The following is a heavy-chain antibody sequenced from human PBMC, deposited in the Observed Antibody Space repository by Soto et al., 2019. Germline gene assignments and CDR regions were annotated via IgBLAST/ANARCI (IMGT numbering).Heavy chain of an antibody. CDR3: AKNLLVTTPDGFDI. Sequence: ASVKVSCKASGYTFTGYFMHWVRQAPGQGLEWMGWINTYNGDTNFAQKFQGRITMARDTSITTAYMERSRLRSDDTAMYYCAKNLLVTTPDGFDIWGQGTMVTVSS. V-gene: IGHV1-2*02. CDR1: GYTFTGYF. J-gene: IGHJ3*02. D-gene: IGHD1-1*01. CDR2: INTYNGDT.